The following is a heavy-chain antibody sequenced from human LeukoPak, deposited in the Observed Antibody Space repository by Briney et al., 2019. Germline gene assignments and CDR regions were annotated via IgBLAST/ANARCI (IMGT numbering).Heavy chain of an antibody. D-gene: IGHD6-13*01. CDR2: ISYPGST. CDR3: ARGATSSTLNWFDP. J-gene: IGHJ5*02. V-gene: IGHV4-39*01. Sequence: PSETLSLTCTVSGGSISNSSFYWGWIRQPPGKGLECIASISYPGSTFYNPSLRSRVTISVDTSKNQFSLRLSSVTAADTAVYYCARGATSSTLNWFDPWGQGTLVTVSS. CDR1: GGSISNSSFY.